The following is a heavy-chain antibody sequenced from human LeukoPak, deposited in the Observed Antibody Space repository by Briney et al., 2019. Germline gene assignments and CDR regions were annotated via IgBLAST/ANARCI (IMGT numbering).Heavy chain of an antibody. CDR3: AKDARKWIQLWTSDY. J-gene: IGHJ4*02. CDR2: ISYDGSNK. V-gene: IGHV3-30*18. D-gene: IGHD5-18*01. CDR1: GFTFSSYG. Sequence: GRSLRLSCAASGFTFSSYGVHWVRQAPGKGLEWVAVISYDGSNKYYADSVKGRFTISRDNSRNTLYLQMNSLRAEDTAVYYCAKDARKWIQLWTSDYWGQGTLVTVSS.